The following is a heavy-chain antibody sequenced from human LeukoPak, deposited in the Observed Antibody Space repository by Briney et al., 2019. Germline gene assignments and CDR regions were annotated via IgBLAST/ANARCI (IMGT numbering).Heavy chain of an antibody. Sequence: RGSLRLSCAASGFTFSSYAMHWVRQAPGKGLEWVAVISYDGSNKYYADSVKGRFTISRDNSKNTLYLQMNSLRAEDAAVYYCARDSWRDYYGSGSYYWFDPWGQGTLVTVSS. CDR3: ARDSWRDYYGSGSYYWFDP. V-gene: IGHV3-30-3*01. J-gene: IGHJ5*02. D-gene: IGHD3-10*01. CDR2: ISYDGSNK. CDR1: GFTFSSYA.